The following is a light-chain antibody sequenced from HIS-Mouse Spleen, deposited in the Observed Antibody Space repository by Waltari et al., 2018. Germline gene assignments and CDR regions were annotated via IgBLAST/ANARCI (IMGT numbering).Light chain of an antibody. CDR1: ALPKKY. CDR3: YSTDSSGNHRV. CDR2: EDS. Sequence: SYELTHPPSVSVSPGQTARITCSGDALPKKYAYWYQQKSGQAPVLVIYEDSKRPSGIPDGFSGSSSGTMATLTISGAQVEDEADYYCYSTDSSGNHRVFGGGTKLTVL. V-gene: IGLV3-10*01. J-gene: IGLJ2*01.